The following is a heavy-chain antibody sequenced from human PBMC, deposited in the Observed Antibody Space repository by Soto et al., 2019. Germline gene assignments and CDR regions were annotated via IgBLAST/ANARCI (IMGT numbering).Heavy chain of an antibody. J-gene: IGHJ3*01. D-gene: IGHD3-10*01. CDR2: VHSDGTTT. V-gene: IGHV3-74*01. Sequence: GGSLRLSCAASGFTFSSYWMHWVRQGPGKGLVWVSRVHSDGTTTTYADSVKGRFTISRDNARNTVSLQMSSLRAEDTAIYYCARGDRGGFDLWGHGTVVTVSS. CDR3: ARGDRGGFDL. CDR1: GFTFSSYW.